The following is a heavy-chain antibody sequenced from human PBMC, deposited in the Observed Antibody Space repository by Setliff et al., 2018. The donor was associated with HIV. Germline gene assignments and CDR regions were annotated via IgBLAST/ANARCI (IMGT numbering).Heavy chain of an antibody. CDR2: INHSGST. Sequence: SETLSLTCTVSGGTISSSDYYWGWIRQPPGKGLEWIGSINHSGSTNYNPSLKSRVTISVDTSRNHFSLKLNSVTTADTAMYYCAGYCGGGSCASIWGQGTMVTVSS. CDR3: AGYCGGGSCASI. D-gene: IGHD2-15*01. V-gene: IGHV4-39*07. J-gene: IGHJ3*02. CDR1: GGTISSSDYY.